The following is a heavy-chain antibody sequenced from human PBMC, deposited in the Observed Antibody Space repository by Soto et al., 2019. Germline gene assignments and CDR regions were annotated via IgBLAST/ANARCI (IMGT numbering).Heavy chain of an antibody. J-gene: IGHJ5*02. Sequence: QVQLVQSGAEVKKPGASVKVSCKASGYTSTSYGISWVRQAPGQGLEWMGWISAYNGNTNYAQKLQGRVTMTTDTSTSTAYMELRSLRSDDTAVYYCARVRRGYSYGSWFDPWGQGTLVTVSS. CDR1: GYTSTSYG. D-gene: IGHD5-18*01. V-gene: IGHV1-18*01. CDR3: ARVRRGYSYGSWFDP. CDR2: ISAYNGNT.